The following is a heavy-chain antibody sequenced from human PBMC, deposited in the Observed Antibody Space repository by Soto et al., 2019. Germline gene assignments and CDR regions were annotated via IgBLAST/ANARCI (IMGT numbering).Heavy chain of an antibody. CDR3: SRKGYIGNVGLDV. V-gene: IGHV1-18*01. CDR2: ISISKGKT. Sequence: QVQLVQSGAEVKRPGASVKVSCKASGYTFLNYDVAWVRRAPGQGLEWMGWISISKGKTYYQQSLQGRVTMTPDTATTTTDLEVRSLRRDDTAGYYSSRKGYIGNVGLDVWGQGTTGTVSS. J-gene: IGHJ6*01. D-gene: IGHD1-1*01. CDR1: GYTFLNYD.